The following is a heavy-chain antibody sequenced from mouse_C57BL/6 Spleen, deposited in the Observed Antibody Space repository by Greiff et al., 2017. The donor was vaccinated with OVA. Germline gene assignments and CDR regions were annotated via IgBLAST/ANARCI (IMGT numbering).Heavy chain of an antibody. J-gene: IGHJ2*01. CDR1: GYTFTDYN. CDR3: ARSRDGPYYFDY. D-gene: IGHD1-1*01. CDR2: INPNNGGT. Sequence: EVQLQQSGPELVKPGASVKIPCKASGYTFTDYNMDWVKQSHGKSLEWIGDINPNNGGTIYNQKFKGKATLTVDKSSSTAYMELRSLTSEDTAVYYCARSRDGPYYFDYWGQGTTLTVSS. V-gene: IGHV1-18*01.